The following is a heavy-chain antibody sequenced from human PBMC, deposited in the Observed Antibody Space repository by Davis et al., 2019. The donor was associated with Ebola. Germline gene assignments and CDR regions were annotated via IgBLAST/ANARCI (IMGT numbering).Heavy chain of an antibody. V-gene: IGHV4-59*01. D-gene: IGHD3-3*01. J-gene: IGHJ5*02. Sequence: SETLSLTCTVSSGSISSYYWSWIRQPPGKGLEWIGYIYYSGSTNYNPSLKSRVTISVDTSKNQFSLNLSSVTAADTAVYYCARYDFWSGRRFDPWGQGTLVTVSS. CDR2: IYYSGST. CDR3: ARYDFWSGRRFDP. CDR1: SGSISSYY.